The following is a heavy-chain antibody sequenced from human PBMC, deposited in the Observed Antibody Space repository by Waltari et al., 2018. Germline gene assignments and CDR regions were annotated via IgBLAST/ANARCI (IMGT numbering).Heavy chain of an antibody. CDR3: ARHEWGYCSGGSCPGGWFDP. V-gene: IGHV4-59*08. J-gene: IGHJ5*02. Sequence: QLQESGPGLVKPSETLSLTCTVSGGSISSYYWSWIRQPPGKGLEWIGYIYYSGSTNYNPSLKSRVTISVDTSKNQFSLKLSSVTAADTAVYYCARHEWGYCSGGSCPGGWFDPWGQGTLVTVSS. CDR1: GGSISSYY. D-gene: IGHD2-15*01. CDR2: IYYSGST.